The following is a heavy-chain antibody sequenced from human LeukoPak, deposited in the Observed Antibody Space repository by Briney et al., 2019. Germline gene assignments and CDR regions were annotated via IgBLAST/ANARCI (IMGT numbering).Heavy chain of an antibody. CDR2: IKSKTDGGTT. D-gene: IGHD5-12*01. J-gene: IGHJ6*03. CDR1: GFTFSNAW. V-gene: IGHV3-15*01. CDR3: RGYSGYASRRTYYYYYYMDV. Sequence: GGSLRLSCVASGFTFSNAWMSWVRQAPGKGLEWVGRIKSKTDGGTTDYAAPVKGRFTISRDDSKNTLYLQMNSLKTEDTAVYYCRGYSGYASRRTYYYYYYMDVWGKGTTVTVSS.